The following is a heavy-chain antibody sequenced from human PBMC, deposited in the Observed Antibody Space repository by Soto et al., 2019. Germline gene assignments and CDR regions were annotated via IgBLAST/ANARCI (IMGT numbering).Heavy chain of an antibody. V-gene: IGHV3-11*01. CDR3: ATTTWYRFID. J-gene: IGHJ4*02. CDR2: ISTSGGDI. D-gene: IGHD1-1*01. Sequence: QVQLVESGGGLVEPGGSLRLSCAASGVTFSDYYMGWIRQAPGRGLEWVSDISTSGGDIFYADSVRGRFTTSRDNAKNLLFLQMNCLRAEDTAVYYCATTTWYRFIDWGQGTLVTVSS. CDR1: GVTFSDYY.